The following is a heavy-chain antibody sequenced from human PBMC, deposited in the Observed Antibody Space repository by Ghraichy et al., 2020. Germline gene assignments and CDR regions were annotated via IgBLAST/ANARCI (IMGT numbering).Heavy chain of an antibody. CDR3: ARDQVEMATMDYYYYGMDV. CDR2: IIPIFGTA. D-gene: IGHD5-24*01. J-gene: IGHJ6*02. CDR1: GGTFSSYA. V-gene: IGHV1-69*13. Sequence: SVKVSCKASGGTFSSYAISWVRQAPGQGLEWMGGIIPIFGTANYAQKFQGRVTITADESTSTAYMELSSLRSEDTAVYYCARDQVEMATMDYYYYGMDVWGQGTTVTVSS.